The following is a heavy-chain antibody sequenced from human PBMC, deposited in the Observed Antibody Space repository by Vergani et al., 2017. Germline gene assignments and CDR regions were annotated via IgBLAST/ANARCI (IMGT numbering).Heavy chain of an antibody. CDR1: GYTFTSYG. V-gene: IGHV1-18*01. CDR3: ARERRPYYDFWSGYSCYFDY. CDR2: ISAYNGNT. D-gene: IGHD3-3*01. J-gene: IGHJ4*02. Sequence: QVQLVQSGAEVKKPGASVKVSCKASGYTFTSYGISWVRQAPGQGLEWMGWISAYNGNTNYAQKLQGRVTMTTDTSTSTAYMGLRSLRSDDTAVYYCARERRPYYDFWSGYSCYFDYWGQGTLVTVSS.